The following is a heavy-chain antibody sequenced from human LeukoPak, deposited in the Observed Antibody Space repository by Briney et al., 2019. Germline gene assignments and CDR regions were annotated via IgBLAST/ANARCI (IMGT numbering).Heavy chain of an antibody. V-gene: IGHV3-21*01. D-gene: IGHD1-1*01. CDR3: ARDSPGTTAWDY. Sequence: GGSLRLSCAASGFTFDTYTMNWVRQAPGKGLEWVSSISASGSYIYYADSLKGRFTISRDNTKNSLFLQMNSLRAEDTAVYYCARDSPGTTAWDYRAQGTLVTVSS. J-gene: IGHJ4*02. CDR1: GFTFDTYT. CDR2: ISASGSYI.